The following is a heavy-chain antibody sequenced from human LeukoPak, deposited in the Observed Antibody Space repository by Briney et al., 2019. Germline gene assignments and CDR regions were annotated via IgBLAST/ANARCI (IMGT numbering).Heavy chain of an antibody. CDR1: GFTFSSYS. J-gene: IGHJ3*02. D-gene: IGHD6-13*01. CDR3: ATELAADAFDI. Sequence: GGSLRLSRAASGFTFSSYSMKWVRQAPGKGLQWVSSMSSSGSYTYYADSVKGRFTLSRDNAKNSLYLQMNSLRAEDTAVYYCATELAADAFDIWGQGTMVTVSS. V-gene: IGHV3-21*01. CDR2: MSSSGSYT.